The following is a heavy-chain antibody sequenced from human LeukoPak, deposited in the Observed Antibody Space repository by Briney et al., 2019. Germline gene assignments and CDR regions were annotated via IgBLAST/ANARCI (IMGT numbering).Heavy chain of an antibody. D-gene: IGHD2-15*01. CDR3: ARHCSGGSCYSEAFDY. V-gene: IGHV4-59*08. CDR2: IYYSGST. J-gene: IGHJ4*02. CDR1: GGSISSYY. Sequence: PSETLSLTCAVSGGSISSYYWSWIRQPPGKGLEWIGYIYYSGSTNCNPSLKSRVTISVDTSKNQFSLKLSSVTAADTAVYYCARHCSGGSCYSEAFDYWGQGTLVTVSS.